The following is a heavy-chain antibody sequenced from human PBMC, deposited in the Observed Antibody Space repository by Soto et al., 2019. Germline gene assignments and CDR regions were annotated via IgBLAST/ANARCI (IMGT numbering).Heavy chain of an antibody. V-gene: IGHV4-59*01. CDR1: XGSISSYD. D-gene: IGHD1-1*01. CDR2: IYYSGST. Sequence: PSETLSLTCTVSXGSISSYDWSLIRQPPGKGLEWIGYIYYSGSTNYNPSLKSRVTISVDTSKNQFSLKLSSVTAADMAVYYCAKQNWNDGMDAFDIWGQGTMVTVSS. J-gene: IGHJ3*02. CDR3: AKQNWNDGMDAFDI.